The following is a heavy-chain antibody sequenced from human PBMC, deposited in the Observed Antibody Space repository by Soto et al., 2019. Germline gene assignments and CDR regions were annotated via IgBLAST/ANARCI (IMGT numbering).Heavy chain of an antibody. CDR2: IIPIFGTA. V-gene: IGHV1-69*13. J-gene: IGHJ4*02. Sequence: SVKVSCKASGCTFSSYAISWVRQAPGQGLEWMGGIIPIFGTANYAQKFQGRVTITADESTSTAYMELSSLRSEDTAVYYCARAEIAERKRRGVITTFDYGGQGTLATVS. CDR3: ARAEIAERKRRGVITTFDY. D-gene: IGHD3-10*01. CDR1: GCTFSSYA.